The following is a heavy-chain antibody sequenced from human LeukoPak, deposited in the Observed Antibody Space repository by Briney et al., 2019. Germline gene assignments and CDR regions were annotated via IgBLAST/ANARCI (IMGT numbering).Heavy chain of an antibody. V-gene: IGHV3-7*05. Sequence: GGSLRLSCAASGFTFSSYWMSWVRHAPGRGLEGVANIKQDGSEKYYVDSVKGRFTISRDNAKNSLYLQMNSLRAEDTAVYYCARGTLTLAARSPFDYWGQGTLVTVSS. J-gene: IGHJ4*02. CDR1: GFTFSSYW. D-gene: IGHD6-6*01. CDR2: IKQDGSEK. CDR3: ARGTLTLAARSPFDY.